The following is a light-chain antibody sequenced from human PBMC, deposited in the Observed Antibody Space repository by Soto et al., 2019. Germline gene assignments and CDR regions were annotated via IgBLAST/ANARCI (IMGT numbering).Light chain of an antibody. CDR3: QQRSNWPSLT. Sequence: EIVLTQSPVTLSLSPGERATLSCRASQSVGSYLAWYQHKPGQAPRLLTSDASNRATGIPARFSGSGSETDFTLTISSLEPEDSAVYYCQQRSNWPSLTFGGGTKVDIK. CDR1: QSVGSY. CDR2: DAS. V-gene: IGKV3-11*01. J-gene: IGKJ4*01.